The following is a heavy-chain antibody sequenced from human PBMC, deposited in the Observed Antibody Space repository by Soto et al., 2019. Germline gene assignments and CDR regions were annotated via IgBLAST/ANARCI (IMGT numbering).Heavy chain of an antibody. D-gene: IGHD3-16*01. CDR1: GFTFTSYS. J-gene: IGHJ3*02. CDR3: GGDASFAFAT. CDR2: IRGTT. Sequence: EVQLVESGGGLVQPGGSLRLSCAASGFTFTSYSMNWVRQAPGKGLEWVSYIRGTTHYADSVKGRFTISRDNARSSLYLKMCSLRADETAVEYCGGDASFAFATWGQGTMVTVSS. V-gene: IGHV3-48*01.